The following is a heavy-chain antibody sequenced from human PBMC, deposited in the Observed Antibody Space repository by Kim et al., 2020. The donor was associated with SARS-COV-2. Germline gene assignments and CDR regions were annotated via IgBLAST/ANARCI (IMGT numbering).Heavy chain of an antibody. J-gene: IGHJ4*02. CDR3: ARRFKSGSYYCFDY. D-gene: IGHD1-26*01. V-gene: IGHV3-74*01. Sequence: GDSVRGRCTTTRDKAKNRLYLRMNSQRAEKTAVYYCARRFKSGSYYCFDYWGQGTLVTVSS.